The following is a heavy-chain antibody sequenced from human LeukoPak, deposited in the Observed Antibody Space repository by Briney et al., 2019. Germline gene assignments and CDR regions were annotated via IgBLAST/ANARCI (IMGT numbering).Heavy chain of an antibody. J-gene: IGHJ4*02. Sequence: GGSLRLSCAASGFTFSTYWMTWVRQAPGKGLEWVANIKQDGSEKNYVDSVKGRFTISRDNAKNSLDLQMNSLRAEDTAVYYCAKEGRGWELPAHDDYWGQGTLVTVSS. CDR2: IKQDGSEK. V-gene: IGHV3-7*03. D-gene: IGHD1-26*01. CDR1: GFTFSTYW. CDR3: AKEGRGWELPAHDDY.